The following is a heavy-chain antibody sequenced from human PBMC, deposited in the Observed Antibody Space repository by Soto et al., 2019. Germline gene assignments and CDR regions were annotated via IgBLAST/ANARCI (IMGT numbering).Heavy chain of an antibody. D-gene: IGHD2-8*01. CDR1: GGSISSSSYY. CDR2: IYYSGST. J-gene: IGHJ3*02. V-gene: IGHV4-39*01. Sequence: QLQLQESGPGLVKPSETLSLTCTVSGGSISSSSYYWGWIRQPPGKGLEWIGSIYYSGSTYYNPSLKSRVTISVDTSKNQFSLKLSSVTAADTAVYYCARQLSYWTNGVCYLDAFDIWGQGTMVTVSS. CDR3: ARQLSYWTNGVCYLDAFDI.